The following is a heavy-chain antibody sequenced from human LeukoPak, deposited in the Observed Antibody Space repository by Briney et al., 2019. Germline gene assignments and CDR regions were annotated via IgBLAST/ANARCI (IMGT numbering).Heavy chain of an antibody. V-gene: IGHV3-9*01. CDR1: GFTFDDYA. J-gene: IGHJ4*02. Sequence: GGSLRLSCAASGFTFDDYAMHWVRQAPGKGLEWVSGISWNSGSIGYADSVKGRFTISRDNAKNSLYLQMNSLRAEDTALYYCAKVGDIRGYYYIDYWGEGTLVTVSS. D-gene: IGHD3-22*01. CDR2: ISWNSGSI. CDR3: AKVGDIRGYYYIDY.